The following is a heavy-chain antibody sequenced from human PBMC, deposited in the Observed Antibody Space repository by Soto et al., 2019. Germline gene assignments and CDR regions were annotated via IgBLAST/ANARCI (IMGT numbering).Heavy chain of an antibody. J-gene: IGHJ6*02. Sequence: GLSMRLSCAASEFTCSSYSVNCVRKATGKGLEWVSYISSSSSTIYYADSVKGRFTISRDNAKNSLYLQMNSLRDEDTAVYYCARSPQDTIFGVVIMYGMDVWGQGTTVTVSS. CDR1: EFTCSSYS. D-gene: IGHD3-3*01. CDR3: ARSPQDTIFGVVIMYGMDV. CDR2: ISSSSSTI. V-gene: IGHV3-48*02.